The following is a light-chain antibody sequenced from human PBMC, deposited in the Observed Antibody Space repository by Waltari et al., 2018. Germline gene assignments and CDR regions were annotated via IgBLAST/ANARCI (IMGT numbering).Light chain of an antibody. CDR2: GAS. CDR1: QSVSSN. V-gene: IGKV3-15*01. CDR3: QQYGSSPGT. Sequence: EIVMTQSPATLSVSPGERATLSCRASQSVSSNLAWYQQKPGQAPRLLIYGASTRATGIPARFSGSGSGTEFTLTISRLEPEDFAVYYCQQYGSSPGTFGGGTKVEIK. J-gene: IGKJ4*01.